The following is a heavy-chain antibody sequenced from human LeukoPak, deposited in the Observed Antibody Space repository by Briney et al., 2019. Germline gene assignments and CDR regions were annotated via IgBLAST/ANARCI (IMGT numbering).Heavy chain of an antibody. D-gene: IGHD6-19*01. CDR2: LNWNGGST. V-gene: IGHV3-20*04. J-gene: IGHJ6*03. CDR1: GFTFDDYG. CDR3: ARDRAVAGTGVHYYYMDV. Sequence: PGGSLRLSCAASGFTFDDYGMSWVRQAPGKGLEWVSGLNWNGGSTGYADSVKGRFTISRDNAKNSLYLQMNSLRAEDTALYYCARDRAVAGTGVHYYYMDVWGKGTTVTVSS.